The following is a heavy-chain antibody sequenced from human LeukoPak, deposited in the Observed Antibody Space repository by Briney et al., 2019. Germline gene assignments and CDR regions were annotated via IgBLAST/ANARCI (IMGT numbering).Heavy chain of an antibody. CDR2: IYHSGST. D-gene: IGHD3-16*01. J-gene: IGHJ6*02. CDR3: ARGVWPSAYYYCGMDV. Sequence: SETLSLTCTVSGGSISSYYWTWIRQPPGKGLEWIGYIYHSGSTNYDPSLKSRVTISVDTSKNQFSLKLGSVTAADTAVYYCARGVWPSAYYYCGMDVWGQGTTVTVSS. CDR1: GGSISSYY. V-gene: IGHV4-59*01.